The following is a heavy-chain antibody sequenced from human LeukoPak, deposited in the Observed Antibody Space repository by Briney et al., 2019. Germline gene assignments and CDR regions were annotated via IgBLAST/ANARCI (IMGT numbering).Heavy chain of an antibody. CDR3: ARDRDSSSWYGTFDY. CDR2: IKQDGSEK. Sequence: GGSLRLSCAASGFTFSSYWMSWVRQAPGKGLEWVANIKQDGSEKYYVDSVKGRFTISRDNAKNSLYLQMNSLRAEDTAVYYCARDRDSSSWYGTFDYWGQGTLVTVSS. J-gene: IGHJ4*02. D-gene: IGHD6-13*01. CDR1: GFTFSSYW. V-gene: IGHV3-7*01.